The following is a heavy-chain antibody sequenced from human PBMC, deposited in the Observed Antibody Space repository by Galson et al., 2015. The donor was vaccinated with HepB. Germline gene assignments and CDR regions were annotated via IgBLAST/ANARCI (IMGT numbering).Heavy chain of an antibody. CDR2: TNHSGST. V-gene: IGHV4-34*01. J-gene: IGHJ5*02. D-gene: IGHD6-19*01. Sequence: SETLSLTCAVYGGSFSGYYWSWIRQPPGKGLEWIGETNHSGSTNYNPSLKSRVTILVDTSQNQVSLKLRSVTAADTAVYYCVERAVAGPLSWFDPWGQGTLVTVSS. CDR3: VERAVAGPLSWFDP. CDR1: GGSFSGYY.